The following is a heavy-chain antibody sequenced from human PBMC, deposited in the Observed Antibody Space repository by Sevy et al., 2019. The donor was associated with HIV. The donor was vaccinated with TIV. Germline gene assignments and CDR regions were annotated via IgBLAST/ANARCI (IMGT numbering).Heavy chain of an antibody. D-gene: IGHD3-3*01. V-gene: IGHV3-7*03. CDR2: INQDGSER. CDR1: GFTFSRFW. Sequence: GGSLRLSCAASGFTFSRFWMSWVRQAPGKGLEWVANINQDGSERYYVDSVKGRFTISRDNAKNSLYLQMNSLRGEDTAVFFCARGGFLEWPLGPFDYWGQGTLVPSPQ. CDR3: ARGGFLEWPLGPFDY. J-gene: IGHJ4*02.